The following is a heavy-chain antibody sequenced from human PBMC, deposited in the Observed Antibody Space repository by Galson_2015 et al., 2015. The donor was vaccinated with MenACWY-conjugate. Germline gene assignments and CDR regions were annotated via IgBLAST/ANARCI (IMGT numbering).Heavy chain of an antibody. CDR1: GGSLDTYY. J-gene: IGHJ4*02. D-gene: IGHD1-1*01. CDR2: VYYGGNT. CDR3: VRGTGLAY. V-gene: IGHV4-59*01. Sequence: SETLSLTCPVSGGSLDTYYWSWIRQPPGKGLEWIGYVYYGGNTNYNPSLKSRVTISADTSKNQFFLRLTSVTAADTAVYYCVRGTGLAYWGQGTLVSVSS.